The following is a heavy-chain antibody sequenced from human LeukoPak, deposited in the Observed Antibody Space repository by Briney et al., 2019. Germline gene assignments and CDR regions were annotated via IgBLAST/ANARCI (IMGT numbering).Heavy chain of an antibody. CDR1: GGTFSSYA. V-gene: IGHV1-69*04. Sequence: ASVEVSCKASGGTFSSYAISWVRQAPGQGLEWMGRIIPILGIANYAQKFQGRVTITADKSTSTAYMELSSLRSEDTSVYYCARLYCSGGSCYPTLDYWGQGTLVTVSS. D-gene: IGHD2-15*01. CDR3: ARLYCSGGSCYPTLDY. J-gene: IGHJ4*02. CDR2: IIPILGIA.